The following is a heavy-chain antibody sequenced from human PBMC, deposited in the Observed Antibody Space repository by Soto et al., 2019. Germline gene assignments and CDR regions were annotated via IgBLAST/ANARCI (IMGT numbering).Heavy chain of an antibody. D-gene: IGHD6-13*01. J-gene: IGHJ4*02. CDR3: AREVALGYLSPGAFDY. Sequence: ASVKVSCKASGYTFTGYYMHWVRQAPGQGLEWMGWINPNSGGTNYAQKFQGWVTMTRDTSISTAYMELSRLRSDDTAVYYCAREVALGYLSPGAFDYWGQGTLVTVSS. CDR2: INPNSGGT. CDR1: GYTFTGYY. V-gene: IGHV1-2*04.